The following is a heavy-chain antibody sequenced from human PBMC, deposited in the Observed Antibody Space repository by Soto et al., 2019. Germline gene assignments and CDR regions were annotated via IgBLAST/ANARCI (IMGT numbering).Heavy chain of an antibody. J-gene: IGHJ3*01. Sequence: GRSMTLACVSSGFSFIPYAMNWVRQAPGEGREGVAKIKHDGSEKYYVDSVKGRLTTSRDNAKNSLYLQMNSLRVEDTAMYYCASASYDSSGYYDAFDVWGQGTMVTVSS. D-gene: IGHD3-22*01. V-gene: IGHV3-7*01. CDR2: IKHDGSEK. CDR1: GFSFIPYA. CDR3: ASASYDSSGYYDAFDV.